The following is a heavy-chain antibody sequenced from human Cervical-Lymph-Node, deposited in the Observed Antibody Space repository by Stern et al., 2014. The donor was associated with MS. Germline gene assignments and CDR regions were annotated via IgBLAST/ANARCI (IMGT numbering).Heavy chain of an antibody. Sequence: VQLVQSGAEVKEPGASVKVSCKASGYTFTNYGVTWVRQAPGHGLEWMGWISAHNDNTKFAQKFQGRVTMTTDASTSTAYMELRSLRADDTAVYYCAREGYSSSPSMPTALTYSDYWGQGTLVIVSS. CDR1: GYTFTNYG. D-gene: IGHD5-12*01. CDR2: ISAHNDNT. J-gene: IGHJ4*02. V-gene: IGHV1-18*01. CDR3: AREGYSSSPSMPTALTYSDY.